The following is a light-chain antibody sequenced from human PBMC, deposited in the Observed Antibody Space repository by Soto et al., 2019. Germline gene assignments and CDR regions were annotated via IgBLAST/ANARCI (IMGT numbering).Light chain of an antibody. J-gene: IGLJ2*01. CDR1: SSNIGHNY. V-gene: IGLV1-51*01. CDR3: GTWDSSLSVGV. Sequence: QSVLTQPPSVSAAPGQKVSISCCGSSSNIGHNYVCWYQQFPGTAPKLLIYDNDKRPSGIPDRFSGSKSGTSATLDITGLQTGDEADYYCGTWDSSLSVGVFGGGPKLTVL. CDR2: DND.